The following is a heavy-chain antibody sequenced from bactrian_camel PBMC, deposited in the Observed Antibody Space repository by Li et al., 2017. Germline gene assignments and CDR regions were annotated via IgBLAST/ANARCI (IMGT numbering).Heavy chain of an antibody. CDR3: AARGPYCYTKLSVRDFTY. V-gene: IGHV3S53*01. Sequence: HVQLVESGGGSVQAGGSLRVSCAASGYTDSVTYQMAWFRQAPGKEREAVAVLDINGRSAYSDSVKGRFTISQDDAKNTVYLQMNSLKPEDTAMYYCAARGPYCYTKLSVRDFTYWGQGTQVTVS. J-gene: IGHJ6*01. D-gene: IGHD2*01. CDR2: LDINGRS. CDR1: GYTDSVTY.